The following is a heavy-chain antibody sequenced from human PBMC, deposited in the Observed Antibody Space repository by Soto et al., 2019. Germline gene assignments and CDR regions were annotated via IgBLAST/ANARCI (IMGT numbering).Heavy chain of an antibody. CDR1: GFTFSDYY. Sequence: QVQLVESGGGLVKPGGSLRLSCAASGFTFSDYYISWIRQAPGKGLEWVSYISSSGSTIYYADSVKGRFTISRDNAKNSLYLQMNSLRAEDTAVYYCARDYSNYDVDFYYGIDVWGQGTTVTVSS. CDR3: ARDYSNYDVDFYYGIDV. J-gene: IGHJ6*02. V-gene: IGHV3-11*01. CDR2: ISSSGSTI. D-gene: IGHD4-4*01.